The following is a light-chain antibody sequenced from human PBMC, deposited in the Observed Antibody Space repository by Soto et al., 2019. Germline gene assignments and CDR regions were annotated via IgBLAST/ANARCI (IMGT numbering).Light chain of an antibody. V-gene: IGKV3-20*01. CDR1: QSVSSSY. J-gene: IGKJ4*01. Sequence: EIVLTQSPGTLSLSLGERATLSCRASQSVSSSYLAWYQQKPGQAPRLLIYGASSRATGIPERFSGSGSGTDLNLTISRLEPEDFAVYYCQQYRSLPPLTFGGGTKVEIK. CDR3: QQYRSLPPLT. CDR2: GAS.